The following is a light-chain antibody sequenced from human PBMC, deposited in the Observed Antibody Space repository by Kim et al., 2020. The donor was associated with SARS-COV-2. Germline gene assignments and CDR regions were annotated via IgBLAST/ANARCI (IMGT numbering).Light chain of an antibody. CDR1: SLRSYY. Sequence: SSELTQDPAVSVALGQTVRITCQGDSLRSYYATWYQQKPGQAPILVIYGKNNRPSGIPDRFSGSSSGHTASLTITGTQAGDEADYYCNSRDSTDNVVFGG. CDR2: GKN. V-gene: IGLV3-19*01. J-gene: IGLJ2*01. CDR3: NSRDSTDNVV.